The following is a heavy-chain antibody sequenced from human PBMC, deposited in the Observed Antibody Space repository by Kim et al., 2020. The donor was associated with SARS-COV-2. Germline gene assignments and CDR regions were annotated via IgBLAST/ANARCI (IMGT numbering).Heavy chain of an antibody. D-gene: IGHD6-19*01. Sequence: GGSLRLSCAASGFTFSSYAMHWVRQAPGKGLEWVAVISYDGSNKYYADSVKGRFTISRDNSKNTLYLQMNSLRAEDTAVYYCARDLIAVAGTFDYWGQGTLVTVSS. V-gene: IGHV3-30*04. J-gene: IGHJ4*02. CDR1: GFTFSSYA. CDR2: ISYDGSNK. CDR3: ARDLIAVAGTFDY.